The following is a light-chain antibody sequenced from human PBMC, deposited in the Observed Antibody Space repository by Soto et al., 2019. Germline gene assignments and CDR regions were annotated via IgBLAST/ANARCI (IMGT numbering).Light chain of an antibody. V-gene: IGKV1-8*01. Sequence: AIRMTQSPSSLSASTGDRVNVTCRASQSISNYLAWYQQRPGEPPKLLIYSASTLQSGVPSRFSGSGYWTDFTLSISCLQSDDFATYFCQHYETYPWTCGQGTKIEIK. CDR1: QSISNY. CDR3: QHYETYPWT. CDR2: SAS. J-gene: IGKJ1*01.